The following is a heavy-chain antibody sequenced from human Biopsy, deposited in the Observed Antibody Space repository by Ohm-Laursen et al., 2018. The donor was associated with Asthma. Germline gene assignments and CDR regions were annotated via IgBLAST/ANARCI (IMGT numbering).Heavy chain of an antibody. V-gene: IGHV4-61*01. D-gene: IGHD3-22*01. CDR2: IYYTGSA. J-gene: IGHJ4*02. CDR1: GGSVSTGSYY. CDR3: ARGDSSNWSHYYFDY. Sequence: TLSLTCTVSGGSVSTGSYYWSWIRQPPGKGLEWIGYIYYTGSANYNPSLKSRVTISVDTSKNQFSLRLNSVTAADTAVYYCARGDSSNWSHYYFDYWGQGTLVTVSS.